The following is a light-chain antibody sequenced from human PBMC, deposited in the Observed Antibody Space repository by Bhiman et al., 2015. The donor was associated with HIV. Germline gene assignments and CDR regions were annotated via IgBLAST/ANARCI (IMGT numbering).Light chain of an antibody. CDR2: DVS. CDR1: SRDVGGYNY. CDR3: SSYTSTYTLV. V-gene: IGLV2-14*03. J-gene: IGLJ1*01. Sequence: QSALTQPPSASGSPGQSVTISCTGSSRDVGGYNYVSWYQQHPGKAPKVMIYDVSNRPSGVSNRFSGSKSGNTASLTISGLQAEDEADYYCSSYTSTYTLVFGTGTKVTVL.